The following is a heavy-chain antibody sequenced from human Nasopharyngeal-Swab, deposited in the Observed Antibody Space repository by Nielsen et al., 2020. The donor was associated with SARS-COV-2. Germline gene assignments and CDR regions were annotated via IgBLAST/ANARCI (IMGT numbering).Heavy chain of an antibody. J-gene: IGHJ4*02. CDR3: ARGFDY. CDR2: IHHSGST. V-gene: IGHV4-34*01. Sequence: SETLSLTCAVYGGSFSSYYWSWIRHPPGKGLEWIGEIHHSGSTNYNPSLKRRVTISVDTSKNTFSLKLGSVTAADTAVYYCARGFDYWGQGTLVTVSS. CDR1: GGSFSSYY.